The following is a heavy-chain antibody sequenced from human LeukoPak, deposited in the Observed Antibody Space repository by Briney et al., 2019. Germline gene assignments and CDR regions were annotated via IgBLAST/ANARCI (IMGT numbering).Heavy chain of an antibody. V-gene: IGHV3-30-3*01. CDR3: ARAELWLPFY. D-gene: IGHD5-18*01. Sequence: PGGSLRLSCAASGFTFSSYAMHWVRQAPGKGLEWVAVISYDGSNKYYADSVKGRFTISRDKSKNTLYLQMNSLRAEDTAVYYCARAELWLPFYWGQGTLVTVSS. CDR1: GFTFSSYA. J-gene: IGHJ4*02. CDR2: ISYDGSNK.